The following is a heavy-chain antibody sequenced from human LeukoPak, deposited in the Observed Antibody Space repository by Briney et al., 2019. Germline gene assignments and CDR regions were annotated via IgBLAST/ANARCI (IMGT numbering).Heavy chain of an antibody. Sequence: GGSLRLSCAASGFTFSSYGMHWVRQAPGKGLEWVAFIRYDGSNKYYADSVKGRFTISRDNSKNTLYLQMNSLRAEDTAVYYCAKFSLTVYSYGHIDYWGQGTLVTVSS. CDR2: IRYDGSNK. CDR1: GFTFSSYG. D-gene: IGHD5-18*01. CDR3: AKFSLTVYSYGHIDY. V-gene: IGHV3-30*02. J-gene: IGHJ4*02.